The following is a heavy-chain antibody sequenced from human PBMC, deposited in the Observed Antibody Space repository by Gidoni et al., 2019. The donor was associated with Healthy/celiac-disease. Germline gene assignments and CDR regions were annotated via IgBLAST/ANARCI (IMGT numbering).Heavy chain of an antibody. CDR3: AKVGYGSRVGSGSYYNDY. CDR1: GFTFSSSA. Sequence: EVQLLESGGGLVQPGGSLRLSCAASGFTFSSSAMSWVRQAPGQGLEWVSAISGSGGSTYYADSVKGRFTISRDNSKNTLYLKMNSLRAEDTAVYYCAKVGYGSRVGSGSYYNDYWGQGTLVTVSS. V-gene: IGHV3-23*01. D-gene: IGHD3-10*01. J-gene: IGHJ4*02. CDR2: ISGSGGST.